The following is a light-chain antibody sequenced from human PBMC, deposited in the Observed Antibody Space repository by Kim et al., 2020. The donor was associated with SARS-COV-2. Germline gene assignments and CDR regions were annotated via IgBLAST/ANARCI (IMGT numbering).Light chain of an antibody. J-gene: IGKJ2*01. CDR2: GAS. V-gene: IGKV3-20*01. CDR1: QSVSSN. Sequence: LSPGEGATLSCRASQSVSSNLAWYQQRPGQAPRLLIYGASRRATGIPDRFSGSGSGTDFTLTISRLEPEDFAVYYCQQYDGTSPLTFGQGTKLEIK. CDR3: QQYDGTSPLT.